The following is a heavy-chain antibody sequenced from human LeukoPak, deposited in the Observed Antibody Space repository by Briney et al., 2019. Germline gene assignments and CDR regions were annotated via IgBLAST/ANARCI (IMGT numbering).Heavy chain of an antibody. CDR3: ARGSSGWYRKFDY. CDR1: GGTFSSYA. CDR2: IIPIFGTA. Sequence: SVKVSCKASGGTFSSYAISWVRQAPGQGLEWMGGIIPIFGTANYAQKFQGRVTITADESTSTAYMELSSLRSEDTAVYYCARGSSGWYRKFDYWGQGTLVTVSS. J-gene: IGHJ4*02. D-gene: IGHD6-19*01. V-gene: IGHV1-69*01.